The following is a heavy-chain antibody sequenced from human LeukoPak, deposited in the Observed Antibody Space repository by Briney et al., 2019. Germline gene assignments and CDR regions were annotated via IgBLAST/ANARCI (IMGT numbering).Heavy chain of an antibody. CDR3: AELGITMIGGV. D-gene: IGHD3-10*02. Sequence: GGTLRLSCAASGFTFSSYCMSWVRQAPGKGLEWVSAISGSGGSTYYADSVKGRFTISRDNAKNSLYLQMNSLRAEDTAVYYCAELGITMIGGVWGKGTTVTISS. CDR1: GFTFSSYC. J-gene: IGHJ6*04. CDR2: ISGSGGST. V-gene: IGHV3-23*01.